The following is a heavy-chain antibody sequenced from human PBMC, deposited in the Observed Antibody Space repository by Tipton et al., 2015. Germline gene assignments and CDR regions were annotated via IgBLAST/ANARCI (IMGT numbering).Heavy chain of an antibody. D-gene: IGHD3-3*02. CDR1: GFKFETFA. Sequence: SLRLSCAASGFKFETFAMHWVRQVPGKGLEWVSGISDSGGRTYYADSMKGRITISRDNSKNMLYLQINSLRVEDTAVYYCAKYVASDADWGQGTLVTVSS. CDR2: ISDSGGRT. J-gene: IGHJ4*02. V-gene: IGHV3-23*01. CDR3: AKYVASDAD.